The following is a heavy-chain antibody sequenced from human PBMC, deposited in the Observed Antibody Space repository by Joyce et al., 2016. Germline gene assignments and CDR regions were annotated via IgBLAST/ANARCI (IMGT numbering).Heavy chain of an antibody. V-gene: IGHV3-23*01. CDR1: AFTFNTYA. D-gene: IGHD2-2*01. CDR2: INGSGTGT. J-gene: IGHJ1*01. CDR3: ATVVPASIRGYFQH. Sequence: EVHLLESGGALVQPGVSLRLSCAASAFTFNTYALSWVRQAPGKGPEWVSSINGSGTGTYYADSVQGRFPISKYNSNNTLFLQMNSLRAEDTAVYYCATVVPASIRGYFQHWGQGTLVTVSS.